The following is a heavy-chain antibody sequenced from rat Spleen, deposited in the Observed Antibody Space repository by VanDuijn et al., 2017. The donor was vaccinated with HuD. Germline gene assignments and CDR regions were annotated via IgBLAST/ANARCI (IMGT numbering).Heavy chain of an antibody. J-gene: IGHJ3*01. CDR1: VYSITSSY. D-gene: IGHD1-4*01. CDR2: ISYSGST. CDR3: ASPRPGYPFAY. Sequence: EVQLQESGPGLVKPSQSLSLTCSVTVYSITSSYRWSWIRKFPGNKMEWMGYISYSGSTSYNPSLKSRISITRDTSKNQFFLQLNSVTTEDTATYYCASPRPGYPFAYWGQGTLVTVSS. V-gene: IGHV3-1*01.